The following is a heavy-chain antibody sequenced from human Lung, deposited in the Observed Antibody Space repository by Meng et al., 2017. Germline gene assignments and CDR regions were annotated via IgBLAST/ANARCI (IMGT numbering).Heavy chain of an antibody. CDR1: GGSISSSNYY. J-gene: IGHJ2*01. V-gene: IGHV4-30-4*01. Sequence: QVRLQESGPGLVKPSQPLSLTFTVSGGSISSSNYYWSWIRQPPGKGLEWSGHIYNSGSTYYNPSLKSRITISVDTSKNQFSLKLSSVTAADTAVYYCARGQKGYFDLWGRGTLVTVSS. CDR3: ARGQKGYFDL. CDR2: IYNSGST.